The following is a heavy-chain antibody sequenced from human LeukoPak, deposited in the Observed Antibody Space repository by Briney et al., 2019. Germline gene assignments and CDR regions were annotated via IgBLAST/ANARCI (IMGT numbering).Heavy chain of an antibody. J-gene: IGHJ4*02. D-gene: IGHD3-10*01. CDR1: GGSISSYY. CDR3: ARDPYYYGSGSYPYFDY. CDR2: IYTSGST. Sequence: PSETLSLTCTVSGGSISSYYWSWIRQPAGKGLEWIGRIYTSGSTNYNPSLKSRVTMSVDTSKNQFSLKLSSVTAADTAVYYCARDPYYYGSGSYPYFDYWGQGTLVTVSS. V-gene: IGHV4-4*07.